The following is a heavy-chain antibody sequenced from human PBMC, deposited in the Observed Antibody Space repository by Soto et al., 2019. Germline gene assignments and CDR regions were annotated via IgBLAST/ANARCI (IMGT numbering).Heavy chain of an antibody. CDR1: GYTFTGYY. V-gene: IGHV1-2*04. Sequence: ASVKVSCKASGYTFTGYYMHWVRQAPGQGLEWMGWINPNSGGTNYAQKFQGWVTMTRDTSISTAYMELSRLRSDDTAVYYCARAGLRFLEWLFYDYWGQGTLVTISS. CDR2: INPNSGGT. D-gene: IGHD3-3*01. CDR3: ARAGLRFLEWLFYDY. J-gene: IGHJ4*02.